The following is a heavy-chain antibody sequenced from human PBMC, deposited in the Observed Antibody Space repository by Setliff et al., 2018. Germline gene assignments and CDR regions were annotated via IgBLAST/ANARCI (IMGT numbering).Heavy chain of an antibody. CDR1: GYTFATYG. CDR2: ISPYNSNT. J-gene: IGHJ3*02. V-gene: IGHV1-18*01. CDR3: ARVLFHCSSTSCYLDAFDI. Sequence: ASVKVSCKASGYTFATYGISWVRQAPGQGLEWMGWISPYNSNTNYAQNFQGRVTMTTDTSTSTAYMELRSLRSDDTAVYYCARVLFHCSSTSCYLDAFDIWGQGPMVTVSS. D-gene: IGHD2-2*01.